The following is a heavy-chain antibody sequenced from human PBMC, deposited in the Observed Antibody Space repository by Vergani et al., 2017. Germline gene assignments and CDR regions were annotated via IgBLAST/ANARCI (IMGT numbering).Heavy chain of an antibody. CDR3: AREGNRGRWFDP. CDR2: MIPNSGNT. J-gene: IGHJ5*02. V-gene: IGHV1-8*01. Sequence: QVQLVQSGAEVKKPGASVKVSCKASGYTFTSYDINWVRQATGQGLEWMGWMIPNSGNTGYAQKFQGRVTMTRNTSICTAYMELSRLRSEDTAVYYCAREGNRGRWFDPWSQGTLVTVSS. D-gene: IGHD1-26*01. CDR1: GYTFTSYD.